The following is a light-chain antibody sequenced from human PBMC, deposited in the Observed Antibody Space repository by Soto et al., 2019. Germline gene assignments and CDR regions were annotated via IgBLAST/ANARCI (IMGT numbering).Light chain of an antibody. CDR2: QAS. J-gene: IGKJ1*01. Sequence: DIQMTQSPSTLSASVGDRVTITCRASQNIARSLAWYQQKPGKAPKVLIYQASSLDSGVPSRFSGRGFGTEFTLTIHTLQPDDSATYYCQQYDSFWTFGQGTKVDI. V-gene: IGKV1-5*03. CDR1: QNIARS. CDR3: QQYDSFWT.